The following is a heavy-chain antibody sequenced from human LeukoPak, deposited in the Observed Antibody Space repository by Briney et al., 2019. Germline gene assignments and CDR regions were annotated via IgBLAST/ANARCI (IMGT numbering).Heavy chain of an antibody. V-gene: IGHV3-53*01. CDR1: GGSFSGYY. D-gene: IGHD3-22*01. J-gene: IGHJ4*02. Sequence: ETLSLTCAVYGGSFSGYYWSWIRQPPGKGLEWVSLIYSGGTTYYADSVKGRFTISRDNSKNTLYLQMNSLRAEDTAVYYCARKDVLTGSYFDYWGQGTLVTVSS. CDR2: IYSGGTT. CDR3: ARKDVLTGSYFDY.